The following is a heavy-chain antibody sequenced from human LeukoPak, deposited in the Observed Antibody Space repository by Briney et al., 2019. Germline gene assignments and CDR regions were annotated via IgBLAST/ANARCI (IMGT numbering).Heavy chain of an antibody. D-gene: IGHD3-10*01. Sequence: PSQTLSLTCTVSGDSISSGDYYWAWIRQSAGKGLEWIGRIYSSGITNYNPSLKSRLTMSIDTSKSQFFLNLSSLTAADTAVYYCARGITGRGRFDPWGQGTLVTVSS. CDR1: GDSISSGDYY. CDR2: IYSSGIT. CDR3: ARGITGRGRFDP. V-gene: IGHV4-61*02. J-gene: IGHJ5*02.